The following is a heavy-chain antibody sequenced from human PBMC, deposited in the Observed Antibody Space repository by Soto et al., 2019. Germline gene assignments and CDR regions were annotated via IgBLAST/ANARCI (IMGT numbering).Heavy chain of an antibody. J-gene: IGHJ3*02. D-gene: IGHD6-6*01. CDR2: INPNSGGT. Sequence: ASVKVSCKASGYTFTGYYMHWVRNAPGQGLEWMGWINPNSGGTNYAQKFQGRVTMTRDTSISTAYMELSRLRSDDTAVYYCARVIAARPSRDDAFDIWGQGTMVTVSS. CDR3: ARVIAARPSRDDAFDI. V-gene: IGHV1-2*02. CDR1: GYTFTGYY.